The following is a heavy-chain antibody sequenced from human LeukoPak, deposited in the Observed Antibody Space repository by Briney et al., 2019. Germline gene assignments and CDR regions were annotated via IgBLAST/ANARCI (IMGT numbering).Heavy chain of an antibody. D-gene: IGHD2-21*02. CDR2: INPNSGGT. CDR1: GHTFTGYY. CDR3: SRDLGPGGDEYYFDY. J-gene: IGHJ4*02. V-gene: IGHV1-2*02. Sequence: GASVKVSCKASGHTFTGYYMHWVRQAPGQGLEWMGWINPNSGGTNYAQKFQGRVTMTRYTSNSTAYMELSRLRSDDTAVYFCSRDLGPGGDEYYFDYWGQGTLVTVSS.